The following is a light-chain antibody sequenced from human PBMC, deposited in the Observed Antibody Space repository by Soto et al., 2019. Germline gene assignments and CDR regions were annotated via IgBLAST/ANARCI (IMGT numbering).Light chain of an antibody. CDR3: QQRSNWPPKIT. V-gene: IGKV3-11*01. J-gene: IGKJ5*01. Sequence: IVMTHSPATLSVSPGERATLSFRAIQSVSSNLAWYQQKPGQAPRLLIYDASNRATGIPARFSGSGSGTDFTLTISSLEPEDFAVYYCQQRSNWPPKITFGQGTRLEIK. CDR2: DAS. CDR1: QSVSSN.